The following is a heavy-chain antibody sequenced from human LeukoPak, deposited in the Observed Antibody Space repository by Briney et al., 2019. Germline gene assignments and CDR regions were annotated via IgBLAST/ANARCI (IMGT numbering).Heavy chain of an antibody. J-gene: IGHJ5*02. V-gene: IGHV4-61*02. D-gene: IGHD3-10*01. CDR2: IYTSGST. CDR3: ARVVLGSGSYYTT. Sequence: IGRIYTSGSTNYPPSLKCRVTISVDTSKNQFSLKLSSVTAADTAVYYCARVVLGSGSYYTTWGQGTLVTVSS.